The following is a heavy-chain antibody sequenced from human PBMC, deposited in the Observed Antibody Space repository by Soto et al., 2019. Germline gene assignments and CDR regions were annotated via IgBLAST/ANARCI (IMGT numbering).Heavy chain of an antibody. CDR2: IYWDDDK. V-gene: IGHV2-5*02. CDR3: AHLYGSSWVFDY. J-gene: IGHJ4*02. D-gene: IGHD6-13*01. CDR1: GFSLSTSGVG. Sequence: QITLKVSGPPLVKPTQTLTLTCTFSGFSLSTSGVGVGWIRQPPGKALEWLALIYWDDDKRYSPSLKSRLTITKDTSKNQVVLTMTNMDPVDTATYYFAHLYGSSWVFDYLGQGNLGTVSS.